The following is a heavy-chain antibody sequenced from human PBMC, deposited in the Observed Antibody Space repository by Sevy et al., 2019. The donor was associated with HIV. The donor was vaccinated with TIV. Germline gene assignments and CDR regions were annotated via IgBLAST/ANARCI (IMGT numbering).Heavy chain of an antibody. CDR2: IGGGDT. J-gene: IGHJ5*02. Sequence: GGSLRLSCATSGFTFNIYAMSWVHQAPGKGLEWVSTIGGGDTYYADSVKGRFTISRDDSKSAVYLQMNSLRADDTAVYYCAKDGVSRNKLWDWFDPWGQRTLVTVSS. D-gene: IGHD2-21*01. V-gene: IGHV3-23*01. CDR3: AKDGVSRNKLWDWFDP. CDR1: GFTFNIYA.